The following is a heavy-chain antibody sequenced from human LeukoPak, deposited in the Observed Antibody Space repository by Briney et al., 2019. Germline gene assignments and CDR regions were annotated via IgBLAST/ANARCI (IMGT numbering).Heavy chain of an antibody. CDR1: GGSISTYY. J-gene: IGHJ5*02. D-gene: IGHD3-10*01. V-gene: IGHV4-59*01. Sequence: PSETLSLTCTVSGGSISTYYWSWIRQPPGKGLEWIGYIYNSGSTNYNPSLKSRVTISVDTSKNQSSLKLRSVTAADTAVYYCARDGVFGTFDPWGQGTLVTVSS. CDR3: ARDGVFGTFDP. CDR2: IYNSGST.